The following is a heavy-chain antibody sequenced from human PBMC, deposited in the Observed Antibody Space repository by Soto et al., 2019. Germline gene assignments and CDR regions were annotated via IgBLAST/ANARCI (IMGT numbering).Heavy chain of an antibody. V-gene: IGHV4-39*01. Sequence: QLQLQESGPGLVKPSETLSLTCTVSGGSISSSSYYWGWIRQPPGKGLEWIGSIYYSGSTYYNPSLKSRVTISVDTSKNQFSLKLSSVTAADTAVYYCATDDYRGYGRSDYWGQGTLVTVSS. CDR1: GGSISSSSYY. CDR3: ATDDYRGYGRSDY. J-gene: IGHJ4*02. D-gene: IGHD5-12*01. CDR2: IYYSGST.